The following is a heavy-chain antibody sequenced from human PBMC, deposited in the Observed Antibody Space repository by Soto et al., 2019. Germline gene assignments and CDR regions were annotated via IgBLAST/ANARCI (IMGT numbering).Heavy chain of an antibody. V-gene: IGHV3-21*06. CDR1: WFTFTRYS. CDR2: ISSTTNYI. CDR3: ARESEDLTSNFDY. Sequence: VGSLRLSCAASWFTFTRYSMNWARQAPGKGPEWVSSISSTTNYIYYGDSMKGRFTISRDNAKNSLYLEMNSLRAEDTAVYYCARESEDLTSNFDYWGQGTLVTVSS. J-gene: IGHJ4*02.